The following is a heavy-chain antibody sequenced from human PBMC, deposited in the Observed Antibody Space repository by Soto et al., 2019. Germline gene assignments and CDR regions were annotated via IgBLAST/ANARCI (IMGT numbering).Heavy chain of an antibody. CDR2: IYHSGST. CDR1: GGSISSGGYS. J-gene: IGHJ4*02. D-gene: IGHD3-22*01. CDR3: TVYRSGPHDY. Sequence: SETLSLTCAVSGGSISSGGYSWSWIRQPPGKGLEWIGYIYHSGSTYYNPSLKSRVTISVDTSKNHFSLKLSSVTAADTAVYYCTVYRSGPHDYWGQGTLVTVSS. V-gene: IGHV4-30-2*01.